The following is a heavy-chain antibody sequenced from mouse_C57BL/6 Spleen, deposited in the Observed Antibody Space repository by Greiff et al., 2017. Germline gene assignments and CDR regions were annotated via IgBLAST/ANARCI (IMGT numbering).Heavy chain of an antibody. Sequence: VKLVESGPELVKPGASVKISCKASGYAFSSSWMNWVKQRPGKGLEWIGRLYPGDGDTNYNGKFKGKATLTADKSSSTAYMQLSSLTSEDSAVYFCARSDGYPYYYAMDDGGQGTSVTVSS. J-gene: IGHJ4*01. CDR3: ARSDGYPYYYAMDD. CDR1: GYAFSSSW. CDR2: LYPGDGDT. V-gene: IGHV1-82*01. D-gene: IGHD2-3*01.